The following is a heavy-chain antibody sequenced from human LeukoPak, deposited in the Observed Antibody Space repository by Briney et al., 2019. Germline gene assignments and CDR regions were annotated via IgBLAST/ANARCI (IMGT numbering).Heavy chain of an antibody. CDR1: GFTFSSYA. J-gene: IGHJ4*02. CDR2: ISGSGGST. V-gene: IGHV3-23*01. D-gene: IGHD2/OR15-2a*01. Sequence: GGSLRPSCAASGFTFSSYAMSWVRQAPGKGLEWVSAISGSGGSTYYADSVKGRFTISRDNSKNTLYLQMNSLRAEDTAVYYCAKDCKALWTSDYWGQGTLVTVSS. CDR3: AKDCKALWTSDY.